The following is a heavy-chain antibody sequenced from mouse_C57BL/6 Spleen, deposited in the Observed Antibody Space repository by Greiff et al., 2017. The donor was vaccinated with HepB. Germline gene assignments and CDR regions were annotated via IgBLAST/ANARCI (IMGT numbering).Heavy chain of an antibody. CDR1: GSTFTSYW. J-gene: IGHJ4*01. Sequence: VQLQQPGAELVKPGASVKLSCKASGSTFTSYWMHWVKQRPGQGLEWIGMIHPNSGSTNYNEKFKSKATLTVDKSSSTAYMQLSSLTSEDSAVYYCARSRTSDAMDYWGQGTSVTVSS. CDR3: ARSRTSDAMDY. V-gene: IGHV1-64*01. CDR2: IHPNSGST.